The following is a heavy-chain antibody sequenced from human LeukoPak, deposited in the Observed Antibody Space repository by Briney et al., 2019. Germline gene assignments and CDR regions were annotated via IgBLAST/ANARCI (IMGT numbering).Heavy chain of an antibody. CDR1: GFIFSTYA. J-gene: IGHJ5*02. Sequence: GGSLRLSCAASGFIFSTYAMSWVRRAPGKGLEWVSTVSGSGGSTYYADSMKGRFTISRDNSQNTLYLQMNSLRAEDTAVYYCAKSAGTTISWFDPWGQGTLVTVSS. D-gene: IGHD1-26*01. CDR2: VSGSGGST. CDR3: AKSAGTTISWFDP. V-gene: IGHV3-23*01.